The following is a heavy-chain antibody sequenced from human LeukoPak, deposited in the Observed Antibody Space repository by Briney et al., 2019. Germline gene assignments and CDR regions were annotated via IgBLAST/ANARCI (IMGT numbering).Heavy chain of an antibody. Sequence: TLSLTCTVSGGSVSSGSYYWSWIRQPAGKGLEWIGRIYTSGSTNYNPSLKSRVTMSVDTSKNQFSLKLSSVTAADTAVYYCARLTSSSGWYYFDYWGQGTLATVSS. V-gene: IGHV4-61*02. CDR1: GGSVSSGSYY. D-gene: IGHD6-19*01. CDR3: ARLTSSSGWYYFDY. CDR2: IYTSGST. J-gene: IGHJ4*02.